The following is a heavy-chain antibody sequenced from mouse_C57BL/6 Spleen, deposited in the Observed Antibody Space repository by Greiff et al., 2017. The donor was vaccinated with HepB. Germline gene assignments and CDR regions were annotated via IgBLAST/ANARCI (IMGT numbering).Heavy chain of an antibody. V-gene: IGHV1-82*01. CDR2: IYPGDGDT. CDR3: ALYYYGSSYGAMDY. CDR1: GYAFSSSW. J-gene: IGHJ4*01. Sequence: VKLVESGPELVKPGASVKISCKASGYAFSSSWMNWVKQRPGKGLEWIGRIYPGDGDTNYNGQFKGKATLTADKSSSTSYMQLSRLTSEDSAVYFCALYYYGSSYGAMDYWGQGTSVTVSS. D-gene: IGHD1-1*01.